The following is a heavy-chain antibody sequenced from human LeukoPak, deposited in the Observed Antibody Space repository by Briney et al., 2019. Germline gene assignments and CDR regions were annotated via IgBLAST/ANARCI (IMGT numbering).Heavy chain of an antibody. CDR3: AREGYSSSFVY. CDR1: GFTFSDYY. CDR2: ISSSSSYT. Sequence: GGSLRLSCAASGFTFSDYYMSWIRQAPGKGLEWVSYISSSSSYTNYADSVKGRFTISRDNAKNSLYLQMNSLRAEDTAVYYCAREGYSSSFVYWGQGTLVTVSS. D-gene: IGHD6-13*01. J-gene: IGHJ4*02. V-gene: IGHV3-11*05.